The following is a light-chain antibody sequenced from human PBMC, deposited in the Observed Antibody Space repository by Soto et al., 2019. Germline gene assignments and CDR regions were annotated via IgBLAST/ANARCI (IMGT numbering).Light chain of an antibody. CDR3: QQSNSFPLT. Sequence: DIHMTQSPSSVSASVGDRVTITCRASQGISNWLAWFQQKPGKAPKLLIYTASRLQSGVPSRLSGSGSGTDFTLTISSLQPEDFATYYCQQSNSFPLTFGQGTKVDIK. J-gene: IGKJ1*01. CDR2: TAS. V-gene: IGKV1-12*01. CDR1: QGISNW.